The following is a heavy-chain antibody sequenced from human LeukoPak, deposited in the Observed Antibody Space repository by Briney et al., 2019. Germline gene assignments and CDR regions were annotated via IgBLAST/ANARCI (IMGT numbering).Heavy chain of an antibody. V-gene: IGHV1-46*01. CDR1: GYTFTGYY. Sequence: ASVKVSCKASGYTFTGYYMHWVRQAPGQGLEWMGIINPSGGSTSYAQKFQGRVTMTRDTSTSTVYMKLRSLRSDDTAVYYCARGVVRGSYYYYYMDVWGKGTTVTISS. D-gene: IGHD3-10*01. CDR3: ARGVVRGSYYYYYMDV. J-gene: IGHJ6*03. CDR2: INPSGGST.